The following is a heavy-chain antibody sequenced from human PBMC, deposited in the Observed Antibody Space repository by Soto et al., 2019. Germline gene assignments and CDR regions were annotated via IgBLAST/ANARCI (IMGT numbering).Heavy chain of an antibody. CDR2: IDYIWST. V-gene: IGHV4-30-4*01. CDR1: GGPLSSGVYS. Sequence: SQTLSLPCTVFGGPLSSGVYSWTWIRPPPGKGLEWIWYIDYIWSTYYNPSLKRRVTISVDTSKNHFYLKLSSVTAADTHVYYSARERSSAYSFYYSMDVWGQGNPGTGS. J-gene: IGHJ6*01. D-gene: IGHD6-13*01. CDR3: ARERSSAYSFYYSMDV.